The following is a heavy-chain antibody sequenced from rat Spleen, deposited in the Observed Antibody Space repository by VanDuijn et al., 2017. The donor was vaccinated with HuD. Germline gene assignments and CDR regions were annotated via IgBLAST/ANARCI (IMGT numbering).Heavy chain of an antibody. Sequence: EVQLVESGGGLVQPGRSLKLSCAASGFTFSDYTMAWVRQAPKKGLEWVAAIIYDGTNTYYRDSVKGRFTISRDNTKSTLYLQMDSLRSEDTVIYYCARPTTGIPFNYWGQGVMVTVSS. J-gene: IGHJ2*01. D-gene: IGHD1-7*01. V-gene: IGHV5-17*01. CDR1: GFTFSDYT. CDR2: IIYDGTNT. CDR3: ARPTTGIPFNY.